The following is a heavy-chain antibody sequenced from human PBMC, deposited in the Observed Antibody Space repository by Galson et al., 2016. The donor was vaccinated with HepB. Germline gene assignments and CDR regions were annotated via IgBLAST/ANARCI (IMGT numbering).Heavy chain of an antibody. Sequence: SLRLSCAASGFTFSNAGMSWVRQAAGAGLEWVGRIESKVAGGTTDYAAPVKGRFSISRDDSKKILYLQMKSLKAEDTGVYYCTTLPDVVPFDYWGQGALVTVSS. D-gene: IGHD3-10*01. CDR2: IESKVAGGTT. V-gene: IGHV3-15*04. CDR1: GFTFSNAG. CDR3: TTLPDVVPFDY. J-gene: IGHJ4*02.